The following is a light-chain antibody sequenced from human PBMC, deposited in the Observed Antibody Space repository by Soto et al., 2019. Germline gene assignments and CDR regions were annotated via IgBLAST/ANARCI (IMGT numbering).Light chain of an antibody. V-gene: IGLV7-46*01. CDR1: TGAVTSGHY. CDR3: LLSYSGGEGV. Sequence: QAVVTQEPSLTVSPGGTVTLTCGSSTGAVTSGHYPYWFQQKPGQAPRTLIYDTSNKHSWTPARFSGSLLGGKAALTLSGAQHEDEAEYYCLLSYSGGEGVFGGGTKLTVL. J-gene: IGLJ2*01. CDR2: DTS.